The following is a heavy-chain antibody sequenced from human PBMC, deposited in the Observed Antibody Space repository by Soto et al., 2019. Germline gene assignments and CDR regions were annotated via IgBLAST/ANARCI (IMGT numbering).Heavy chain of an antibody. CDR1: GFTFSNYN. Sequence: EVQLVESGGGLVKPGGSLRVSCVASGFTFSNYNMNWVRQAPGKGLEWVSSISSTSRYIYYADSVKGRFTISRDNAKKSLYLQMNSLRVEDTAVYYCARGLSSGWFDYWGQGTLVTVSS. D-gene: IGHD6-19*01. J-gene: IGHJ5*01. CDR3: ARGLSSGWFDY. V-gene: IGHV3-21*01. CDR2: ISSTSRYI.